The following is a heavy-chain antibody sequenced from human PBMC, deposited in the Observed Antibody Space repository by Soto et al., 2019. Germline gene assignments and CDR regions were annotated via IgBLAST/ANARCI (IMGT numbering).Heavy chain of an antibody. CDR3: AKGEAVAGTEFDY. CDR2: ISSADDT. D-gene: IGHD6-13*01. Sequence: GGSPRLSCAASGFTFSTDAMSWVRQAPGRGLEWVSTISSADDTYYADSVKGRFTISRDNSKNTLYLQMNSLRGEDTAVYYCAKGEAVAGTEFDYWGQGTLVTVSS. CDR1: GFTFSTDA. V-gene: IGHV3-23*01. J-gene: IGHJ4*02.